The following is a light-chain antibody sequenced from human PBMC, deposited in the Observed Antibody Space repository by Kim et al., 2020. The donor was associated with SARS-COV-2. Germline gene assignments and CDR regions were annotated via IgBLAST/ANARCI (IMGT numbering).Light chain of an antibody. Sequence: LSPGEGATLSCRASQSVSGSLAWYQQKPGQAPRLLIYDAANRGTGIPARFSGSGSGTDFTLTISSLEPEDFAIYYCQQRGDWPLTFGGGTKVDIK. CDR3: QQRGDWPLT. CDR2: DAA. CDR1: QSVSGS. J-gene: IGKJ4*01. V-gene: IGKV3-11*01.